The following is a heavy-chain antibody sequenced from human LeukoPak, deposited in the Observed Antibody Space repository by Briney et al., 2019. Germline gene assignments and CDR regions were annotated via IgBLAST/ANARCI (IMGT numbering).Heavy chain of an antibody. Sequence: PSETLSLTCTVSGGSISTSGYYWGWIRQPPGKGLEWIGSIYYSGSTYYNASLKSLVTISVDASENQFSLKLTSVTAADTAVYYCARKGSRGLDYWGQGTLVTVSS. CDR2: IYYSGST. CDR3: ARKGSRGLDY. V-gene: IGHV4-39*01. CDR1: GGSISTSGYY. D-gene: IGHD3-10*01. J-gene: IGHJ4*02.